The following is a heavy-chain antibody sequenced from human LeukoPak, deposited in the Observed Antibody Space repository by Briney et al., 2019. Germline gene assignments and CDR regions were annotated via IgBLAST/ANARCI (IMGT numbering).Heavy chain of an antibody. Sequence: GGSLRLSCAASGFTFSSYGMHWVRQAPGKGLEWVAVISYDGSNKYYADSVKGRFTISRDNSKNTLYLQMNSLRAEDTAVYYCAKDHYYGSGSYLDWFDPWSQGTLVTVSS. J-gene: IGHJ5*02. V-gene: IGHV3-30*18. D-gene: IGHD3-10*01. CDR1: GFTFSSYG. CDR3: AKDHYYGSGSYLDWFDP. CDR2: ISYDGSNK.